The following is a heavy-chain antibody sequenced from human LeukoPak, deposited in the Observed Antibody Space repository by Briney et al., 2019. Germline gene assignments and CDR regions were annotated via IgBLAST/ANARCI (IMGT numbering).Heavy chain of an antibody. CDR3: AKEWDTAMFIDY. D-gene: IGHD5-18*01. J-gene: IGHJ4*02. Sequence: GGSLRLSCAASGFTFSSYAMCWVRQAPGKGLEWVSAISTDDGSTYYADSVKGRFTISRDNSKNTLYLQMNSLRAEDTAVYYCAKEWDTAMFIDYWGQGTLVTVSS. CDR2: ISTDDGST. CDR1: GFTFSSYA. V-gene: IGHV3-23*01.